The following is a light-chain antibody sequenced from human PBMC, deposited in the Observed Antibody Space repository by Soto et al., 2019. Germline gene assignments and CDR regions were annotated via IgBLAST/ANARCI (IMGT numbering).Light chain of an antibody. CDR1: QSVLYSSNNKNY. Sequence: DIVMTQYPDYLAVSLGERATINCKSSQSVLYSSNNKNYLAWYQQKPGQPPKLRIYWASTRESGVPDRFSGSGSGTDFTLTISSLQAEDVAVYYCQQYYRTLWTFGQGTKVDIK. CDR3: QQYYRTLWT. V-gene: IGKV4-1*01. J-gene: IGKJ1*01. CDR2: WAS.